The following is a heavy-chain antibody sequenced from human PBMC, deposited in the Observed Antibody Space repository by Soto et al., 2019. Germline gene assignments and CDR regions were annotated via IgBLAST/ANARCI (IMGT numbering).Heavy chain of an antibody. D-gene: IGHD5-12*01. CDR1: GFTFSSYW. CDR2: INSDGSST. J-gene: IGHJ4*02. Sequence: EVQLVESGGGLVQPGGSLRLSCAASGFTFSSYWMHWVRQAPGKGLVWVSRINSDGSSTTYADSVKGRFTISRDNAKNTLYLQMNRLRAEDTAVYYCARVPSVGYAVPLDDYWGQGTLVTVSS. V-gene: IGHV3-74*01. CDR3: ARVPSVGYAVPLDDY.